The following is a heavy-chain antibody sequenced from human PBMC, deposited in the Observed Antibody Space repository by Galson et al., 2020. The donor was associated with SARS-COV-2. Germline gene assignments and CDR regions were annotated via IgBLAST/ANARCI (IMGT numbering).Heavy chain of an antibody. Sequence: SYGMHWVRQAPGKGLEWVAVIWCDGSNKYYADSVKGRFTISRDNSKNTLYLQMNSLRAEDTAVYYCAREGPVTFYYYYMDVWGKGTTVTISS. J-gene: IGHJ6*03. CDR3: AREGPVTFYYYYMDV. D-gene: IGHD4-17*01. CDR2: IWCDGSNK. V-gene: IGHV3-33*01. CDR1: SYG.